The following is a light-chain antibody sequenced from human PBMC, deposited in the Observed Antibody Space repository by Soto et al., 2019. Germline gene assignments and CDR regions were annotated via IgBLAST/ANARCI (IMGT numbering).Light chain of an antibody. CDR2: LEGSGSY. CDR3: ETWDINTHVV. Sequence: QSVLTQSSSASASLGSSVKLTCTLSSGHSSYIIAWHQQQPGKAPRYLMKLEGSGSYNKGSGVPDRFSGSSSGADRYLTISNLQFEDEADYYCETWDINTHVVFGGRTKLTVL. V-gene: IGLV4-60*02. CDR1: SGHSSYI. J-gene: IGLJ2*01.